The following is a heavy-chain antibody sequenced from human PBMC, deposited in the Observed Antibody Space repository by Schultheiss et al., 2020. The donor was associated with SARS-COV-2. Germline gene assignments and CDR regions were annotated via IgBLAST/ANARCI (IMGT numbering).Heavy chain of an antibody. Sequence: ASVKVSCKASGYTFTSYDINWVRQATGQGLEWMGWMNPNSGNTGYAQKFQGRVTMTRNTSISTAYMELSSLRSEDTAVYYCARDASSRDGYNSYYFDYWGQGTLVTVSS. CDR2: MNPNSGNT. V-gene: IGHV1-8*02. D-gene: IGHD5-24*01. CDR1: GYTFTSYD. J-gene: IGHJ4*02. CDR3: ARDASSRDGYNSYYFDY.